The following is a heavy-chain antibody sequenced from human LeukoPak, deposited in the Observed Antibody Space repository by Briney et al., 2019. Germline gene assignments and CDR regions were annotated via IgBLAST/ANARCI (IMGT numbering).Heavy chain of an antibody. CDR3: ASRRQQLVPKYYYYYYGMDV. D-gene: IGHD6-13*01. CDR1: GYTFTGYY. Sequence: ASVKVSCKASGYTFTGYYMHWVRQAPGQGLEWMGWINPNSGGTNYAQKFQGRVTMTRDTSISTAYVELSRLRSDDTAVYYCASRRQQLVPKYYYYYYGMDVWGQGTTVTVSS. CDR2: INPNSGGT. V-gene: IGHV1-2*02. J-gene: IGHJ6*02.